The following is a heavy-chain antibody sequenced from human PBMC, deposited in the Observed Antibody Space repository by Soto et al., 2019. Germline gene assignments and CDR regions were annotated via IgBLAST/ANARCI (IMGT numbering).Heavy chain of an antibody. D-gene: IGHD2-21*01. CDR2: IIPIFGTA. V-gene: IGHV1-69*13. Sequence: GASVKVSCKASGGTFSSYAISWVRQAPGQGLEWMGGIIPIFGTANYAQKFQGRVTITADESTSTAYMELSSLRSEDTAVYYCQARFHEHVFDIWGQGTMVTVSS. J-gene: IGHJ3*02. CDR3: QARFHEHVFDI. CDR1: GGTFSSYA.